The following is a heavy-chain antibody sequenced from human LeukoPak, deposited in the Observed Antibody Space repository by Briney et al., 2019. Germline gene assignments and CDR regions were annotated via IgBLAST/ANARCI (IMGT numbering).Heavy chain of an antibody. CDR2: IYHGDST. D-gene: IGHD2-15*01. Sequence: SETLSLTCTVSGYSISSGYYWVWIRQPPGKGLEWIGSIYHGDSTYYNPSLKSRVTISVDTSKNQFSLKLSSVTAADTAVYYCARNSRRVVAATVIDYWGQGTLVTVSS. J-gene: IGHJ4*02. CDR3: ARNSRRVVAATVIDY. V-gene: IGHV4-38-2*02. CDR1: GYSISSGYY.